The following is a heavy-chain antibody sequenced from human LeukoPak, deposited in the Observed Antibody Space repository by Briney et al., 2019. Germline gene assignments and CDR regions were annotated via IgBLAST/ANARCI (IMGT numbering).Heavy chain of an antibody. CDR3: AIDRGY. CDR1: GFTFSSCP. D-gene: IGHD5-24*01. Sequence: GGSLRLSCAASGFTFSSCPMTWVRQAPGKGLEWVSAISDSGGRTFCADFVKGRSSISRDNSKNTLFLQMNSLRGEDTGIYYCAIDRGYWGQGAQVTVSS. V-gene: IGHV3-23*01. CDR2: ISDSGGRT. J-gene: IGHJ4*02.